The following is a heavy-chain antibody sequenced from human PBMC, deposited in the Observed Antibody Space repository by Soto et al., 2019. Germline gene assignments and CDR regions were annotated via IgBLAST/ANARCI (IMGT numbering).Heavy chain of an antibody. J-gene: IGHJ3*02. CDR1: GFTFSSYV. CDR2: ISGSGGST. V-gene: IGHV3-23*01. CDR3: AKDRVPVTTPFDAFDI. Sequence: EVQLLESGGGLVQPGGSLRLSCAASGFTFSSYVMSWVRQAPGKGLEWVSAISGSGGSTYYADSVKGRFTISRDNSKNTLYLQMNSLRAEDTAVYYCAKDRVPVTTPFDAFDIWGQGTMVTVSS. D-gene: IGHD4-17*01.